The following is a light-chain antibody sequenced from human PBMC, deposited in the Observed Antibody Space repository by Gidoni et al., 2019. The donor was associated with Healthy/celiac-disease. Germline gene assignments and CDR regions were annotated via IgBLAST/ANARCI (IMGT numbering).Light chain of an antibody. CDR2: DAY. J-gene: IGKJ2*01. Sequence: EIVLPQSPATLSLSPGERATLSCRASQSVSSYLAWYQQKPGQAPRHLIYDAYNRATGIPARFSGSGAWADFTLTISSLEPEDFAVYYCQQRSNWPPYTFGQGTKLEIK. CDR3: QQRSNWPPYT. CDR1: QSVSSY. V-gene: IGKV3-11*01.